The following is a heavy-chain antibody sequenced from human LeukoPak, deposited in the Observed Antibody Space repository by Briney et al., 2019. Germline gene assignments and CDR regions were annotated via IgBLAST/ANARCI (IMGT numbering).Heavy chain of an antibody. CDR1: GFTFSNYA. CDR2: IYSGGST. D-gene: IGHD3-9*01. CDR3: ARVDYDILTGYYNDY. Sequence: GGSLRLSCAASGFTFSNYAMSWVRQAPGKGLEWVSVIYSGGSTYYADSVKGRFTLSRDNSKNTLYPQMNSLRAEDTAVYYCARVDYDILTGYYNDYWGQGTLVTVSS. V-gene: IGHV3-53*01. J-gene: IGHJ4*02.